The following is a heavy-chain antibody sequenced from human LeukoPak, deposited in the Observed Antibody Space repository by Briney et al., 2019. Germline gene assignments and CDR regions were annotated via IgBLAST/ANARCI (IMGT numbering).Heavy chain of an antibody. Sequence: PSETLSLTCTVSGGSTTSSNYYWGWIHQPPGKGLEWIGSIYYSGNTYYNPSLKSRVTISVDTSKNQFSLKLISVTAADTAVYYCARLRLGEPYFDYWGQGTLLTVSS. CDR3: ARLRLGEPYFDY. CDR2: IYYSGNT. V-gene: IGHV4-39*01. J-gene: IGHJ4*02. D-gene: IGHD3-10*01. CDR1: GGSTTSSNYY.